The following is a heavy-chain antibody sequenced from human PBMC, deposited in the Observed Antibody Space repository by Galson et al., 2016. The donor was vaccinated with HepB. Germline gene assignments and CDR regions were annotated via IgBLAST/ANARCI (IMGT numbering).Heavy chain of an antibody. CDR3: AKNDILTGYSAFDY. Sequence: SLRLSCAASGFTFSSYGMHWVRQAPGKELEWVAVISYDGSNKYYADSVKGRFTISRDNSKNTLYLQMNSLRAEDTAVYHCAKNDILTGYSAFDYWGQGTLVTVSS. J-gene: IGHJ4*02. CDR2: ISYDGSNK. V-gene: IGHV3-30*18. D-gene: IGHD3-9*01. CDR1: GFTFSSYG.